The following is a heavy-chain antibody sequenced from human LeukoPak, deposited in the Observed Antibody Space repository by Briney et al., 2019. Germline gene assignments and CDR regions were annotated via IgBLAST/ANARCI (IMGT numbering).Heavy chain of an antibody. J-gene: IGHJ4*02. CDR2: INPSGGST. CDR3: ARGGGYCSGGSCPDHYYFDY. D-gene: IGHD2-15*01. CDR1: GYTFTSYY. Sequence: ASVKVSCKASGYTFTSYYMHWVRQAPGQGLEWMGIINPSGGSTSYAQKFQGRVTMTRDTSTSTVYMELSSLRSEDTAVYYCARGGGYCSGGSCPDHYYFDYWGQGTLVTVSS. V-gene: IGHV1-46*01.